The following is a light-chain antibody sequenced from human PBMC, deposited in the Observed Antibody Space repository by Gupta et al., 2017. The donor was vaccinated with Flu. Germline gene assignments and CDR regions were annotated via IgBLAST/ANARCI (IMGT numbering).Light chain of an antibody. CDR1: SAVGGYDY. V-gene: IGLV2-8*01. J-gene: IGLJ2*01. CDR2: GVT. Sequence: SAVGGYDYVSLSRQHQGTAPDLMIYGVTGRPSGVRVRFSGSKSGNTASLTVSVPQADDEAHYYCCSHAGKNTVIFGGGTKLTVL. CDR3: CSHAGKNTVI.